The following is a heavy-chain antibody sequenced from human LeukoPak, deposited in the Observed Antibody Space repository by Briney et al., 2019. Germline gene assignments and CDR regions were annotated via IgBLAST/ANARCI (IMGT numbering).Heavy chain of an antibody. CDR1: DGSFSSSSYY. V-gene: IGHV4-39*02. D-gene: IGHD5-18*01. Sequence: SETLSLTCSVSDGSFSSSSYYWGWIRQPPGKGLEWIGRISYSASTFYNPSLKIPITVAVSTSKNPFSLKLSSVTAADTGLYYCARTQRGDNYGYHFDSWGQGNLVTVSS. CDR2: ISYSAST. J-gene: IGHJ4*02. CDR3: ARTQRGDNYGYHFDS.